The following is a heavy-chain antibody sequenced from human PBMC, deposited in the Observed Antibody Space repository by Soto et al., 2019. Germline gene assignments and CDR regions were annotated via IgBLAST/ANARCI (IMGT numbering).Heavy chain of an antibody. D-gene: IGHD2-2*01. CDR1: GGSISSGGYS. CDR3: ASGGPYCSSTSCYEGFDY. CDR2: IYHSGST. Sequence: SETLSLTCAVSGGSISSGGYSWSWIRQPPGKGLEWIGYIYHSGSTYYNPSLKSRVTISVARSKNQFSLKLSSVTAADTAVYYCASGGPYCSSTSCYEGFDYWGQGTLVTVSS. J-gene: IGHJ4*02. V-gene: IGHV4-30-2*01.